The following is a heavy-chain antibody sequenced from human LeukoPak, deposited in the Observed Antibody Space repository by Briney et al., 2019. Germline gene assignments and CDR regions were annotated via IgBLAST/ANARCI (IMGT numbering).Heavy chain of an antibody. CDR3: AREKYSSPGSDY. J-gene: IGHJ4*02. Sequence: GASVKVSCKASGYTFTSYDIHWVRQAAGQGLEWMGWMNPNSGNTGYAQKFQGRVTMTRNTSISTAYMELSSLRSEDTAVYYCAREKYSSPGSDYWGQGTLVTVSS. D-gene: IGHD6-6*01. CDR1: GYTFTSYD. CDR2: MNPNSGNT. V-gene: IGHV1-8*01.